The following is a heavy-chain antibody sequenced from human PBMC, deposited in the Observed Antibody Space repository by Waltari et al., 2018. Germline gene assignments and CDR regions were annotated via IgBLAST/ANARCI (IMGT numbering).Heavy chain of an antibody. CDR1: GFTFSSYA. Sequence: QVQLVESGGGVVQPGRSLRLSCAASGFTFSSYAMHWVRQAPGKGLEWVAVISYDGSNKYYADSVKGRFTISRDNSKNTLYLQMNSLRAEDTAVYYCARDYFPRLVVYAIPPLFDYWGQGTLVTVSS. D-gene: IGHD2-8*02. CDR2: ISYDGSNK. CDR3: ARDYFPRLVVYAIPPLFDY. V-gene: IGHV3-30-3*01. J-gene: IGHJ4*02.